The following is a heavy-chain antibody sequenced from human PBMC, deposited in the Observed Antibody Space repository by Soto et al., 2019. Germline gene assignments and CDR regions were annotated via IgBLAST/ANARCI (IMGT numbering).Heavy chain of an antibody. V-gene: IGHV4-61*01. CDR2: IYYSGRT. J-gene: IGHJ4*02. D-gene: IGHD2-15*01. CDR1: GGSVSSGSYY. Sequence: LTCTVSGGSVSSGSYYWSWIRQPPGKGLEWIGYIYYSGRTHYNPSLKSRVAISVDTSKNQFSLYLNSVTAADTAVYYCARWVEVSLDYFDSWGQGTPVTSPQ. CDR3: ARWVEVSLDYFDS.